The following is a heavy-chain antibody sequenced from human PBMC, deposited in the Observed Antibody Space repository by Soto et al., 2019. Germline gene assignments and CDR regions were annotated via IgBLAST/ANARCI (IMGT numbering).Heavy chain of an antibody. CDR1: GFTFSSYA. D-gene: IGHD3-10*01. J-gene: IGHJ3*02. V-gene: IGHV3-23*01. CDR2: ISGSGGST. CDR3: AKVKGGAMVRGVIGAFDI. Sequence: EVQLLESGGGLVQPGGSLRLSCAASGFTFSSYAMSWVRQAPGKGLEWVSAISGSGGSTYYAYSVKGRFTISRDNSKNTLYLQMNSLRAEDTAVYYCAKVKGGAMVRGVIGAFDIWGQGTMVTVSS.